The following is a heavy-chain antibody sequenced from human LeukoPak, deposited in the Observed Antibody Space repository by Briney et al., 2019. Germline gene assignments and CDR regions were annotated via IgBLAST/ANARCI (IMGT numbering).Heavy chain of an antibody. J-gene: IGHJ4*02. Sequence: GGSPRLSCAASGFTFSSYSMNWVRQAPGKGLEWVSYISSSSSTIYYADSVKGRFTISRDNAKNSLYLQMNSLRAEDTAVYYCARDYYDSSGYYYGGYWGQGTLVTVSS. D-gene: IGHD3-22*01. V-gene: IGHV3-48*04. CDR2: ISSSSSTI. CDR1: GFTFSSYS. CDR3: ARDYYDSSGYYYGGY.